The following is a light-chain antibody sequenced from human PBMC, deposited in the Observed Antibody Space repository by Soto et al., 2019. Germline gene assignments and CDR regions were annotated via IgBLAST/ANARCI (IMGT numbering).Light chain of an antibody. CDR1: QSVSSY. Sequence: EIVLTQSPATLSLSPGERATLSCRASQSVSSYLAWYQQKPGQAPRLLTYDASNRATGIPARFSGSGSGTDFTLTIRSLQPEDFAVYYCQQRSNALTFGPGTKVDIK. CDR3: QQRSNALT. CDR2: DAS. J-gene: IGKJ3*01. V-gene: IGKV3-11*01.